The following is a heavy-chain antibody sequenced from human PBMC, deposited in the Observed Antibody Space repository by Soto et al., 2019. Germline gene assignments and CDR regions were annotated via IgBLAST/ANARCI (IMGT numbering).Heavy chain of an antibody. CDR3: AKVTYSSSWYSFGAFDI. V-gene: IGHV3-23*01. J-gene: IGHJ3*02. Sequence: EVQLLESGGGLVQPGGSLRLSCAASGFTFSSYAMSWVRQAPGKGLEWVSAISGSGGSTYYADSVKGRFTISRDNSKNTLDLQMNSLRAEDTAVYYCAKVTYSSSWYSFGAFDIWGQGTMVTVSS. CDR1: GFTFSSYA. D-gene: IGHD6-13*01. CDR2: ISGSGGST.